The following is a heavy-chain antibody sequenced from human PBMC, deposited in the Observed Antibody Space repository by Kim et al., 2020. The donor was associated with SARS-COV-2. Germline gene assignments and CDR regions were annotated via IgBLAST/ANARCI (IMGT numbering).Heavy chain of an antibody. CDR3: ARERSEYDILTGYYRSVYYYGMDV. D-gene: IGHD3-9*01. CDR1: GGTFSSYA. V-gene: IGHV1-69*13. CDR2: IIPIFGTA. J-gene: IGHJ6*02. Sequence: SVKVSCKASGGTFSSYAISWVRQAPGQGLEWMGGIIPIFGTANYAQKFQGRVTITADESTSTAYMELSSLRSEDTAVYYCARERSEYDILTGYYRSVYYYGMDVWGQGTTVTVSS.